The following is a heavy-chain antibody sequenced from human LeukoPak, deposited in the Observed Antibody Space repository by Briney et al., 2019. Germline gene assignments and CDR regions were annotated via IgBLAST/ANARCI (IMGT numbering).Heavy chain of an antibody. D-gene: IGHD2-15*01. Sequence: ASVKVSCKASGYTFTSYDINWVRQATGQGLEWMGWMNPNSGNTGYAQKFQGRVTMTRNTSISTAYMELSSLRSEDTAVYYCARGTCSGGSCHSGWDRNAFDIWGQGTMVTVSS. CDR2: MNPNSGNT. CDR3: ARGTCSGGSCHSGWDRNAFDI. CDR1: GYTFTSYD. V-gene: IGHV1-8*01. J-gene: IGHJ3*02.